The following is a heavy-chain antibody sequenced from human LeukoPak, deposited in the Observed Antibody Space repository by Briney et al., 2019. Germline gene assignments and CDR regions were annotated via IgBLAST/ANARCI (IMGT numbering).Heavy chain of an antibody. Sequence: PGGSLRLSCAVSGFTFSSYWMSWVRQAPGKGLEWVANIKQDGSEKYCVDSVKGRFTISRDDAKNSLYLQMNSLRAEDTAVYYCARDQGRWDGDYEGAFDIWGQGTMVTVSS. J-gene: IGHJ3*02. CDR3: ARDQGRWDGDYEGAFDI. CDR1: GFTFSSYW. D-gene: IGHD4-17*01. V-gene: IGHV3-7*01. CDR2: IKQDGSEK.